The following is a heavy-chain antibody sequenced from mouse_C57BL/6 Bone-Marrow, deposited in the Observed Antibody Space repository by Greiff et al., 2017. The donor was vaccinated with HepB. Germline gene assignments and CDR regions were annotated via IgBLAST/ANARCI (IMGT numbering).Heavy chain of an antibody. CDR3: ARQGWLLRGFAY. Sequence: DVHLVESGGGLVKPGGSLKLSCAASGFTFSSYTMSWVRQTPEKRLEWVATISGGGGNTYYPDSVKGRFTISRDNAKNTLYLQMSRLRSEDTALYYCARQGWLLRGFAYWGQGTLVTVSA. CDR2: ISGGGGNT. CDR1: GFTFSSYT. J-gene: IGHJ3*01. D-gene: IGHD2-3*01. V-gene: IGHV5-9*01.